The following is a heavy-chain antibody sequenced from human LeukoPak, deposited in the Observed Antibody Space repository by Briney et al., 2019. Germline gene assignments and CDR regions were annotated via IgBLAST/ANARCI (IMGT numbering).Heavy chain of an antibody. CDR2: ISGRGGST. J-gene: IGHJ4*02. Sequence: PGGSLRLSCAASGFTFSSYAMSWVRQAPGKGLEWVSAISGRGGSTYYADSVKGRFTISRDNSKNTLYLQMNSLRAEDTAVYYCAKEGTDYYDSSELDYWGQGTLVTVSS. D-gene: IGHD3-22*01. V-gene: IGHV3-23*01. CDR1: GFTFSSYA. CDR3: AKEGTDYYDSSELDY.